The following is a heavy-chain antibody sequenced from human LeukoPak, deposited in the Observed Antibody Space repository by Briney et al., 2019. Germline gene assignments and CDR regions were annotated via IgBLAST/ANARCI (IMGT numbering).Heavy chain of an antibody. CDR2: INHSGST. CDR3: ARGRVVVPAAISHYYYYMDV. D-gene: IGHD2-2*01. CDR1: GGSFSGYY. J-gene: IGHJ6*03. Sequence: SETLSLTCAVYGGSFSGYYWSWIRQPPGKGLEWIGEINHSGSTNYNPSLKSRVTISVDTSKNQFSLKLSSVTAADTAVYYCARGRVVVPAAISHYYYYMDVWGKGTTVTVSS. V-gene: IGHV4-34*01.